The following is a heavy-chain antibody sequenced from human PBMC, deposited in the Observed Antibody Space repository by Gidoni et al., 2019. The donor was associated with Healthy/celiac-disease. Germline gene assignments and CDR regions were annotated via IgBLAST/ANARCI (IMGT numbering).Heavy chain of an antibody. J-gene: IGHJ3*02. CDR2: IYYSGST. D-gene: IGHD5-12*01. Sequence: QVQLQESGPGLVKPSQTLSLTCTFSSGSLSSGGYYWSWIRQHPGKGLEWIGYIYYSGSTYYNPSLKSRVTISVDTSKNQFSLKLSSVTAADTAVYYCARLDIVAENAFDIWGQGTMVTVSS. CDR1: SGSLSSGGYY. CDR3: ARLDIVAENAFDI. V-gene: IGHV4-31*03.